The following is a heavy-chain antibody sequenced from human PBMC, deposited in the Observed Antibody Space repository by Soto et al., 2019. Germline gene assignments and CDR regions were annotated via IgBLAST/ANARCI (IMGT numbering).Heavy chain of an antibody. D-gene: IGHD3-10*01. CDR1: GGSFSGYY. CDR3: ASLGPGGSRFRWFGAFDI. V-gene: IGHV4-34*01. CDR2: INHSGST. J-gene: IGHJ3*02. Sequence: QVQLQQWGAGLLKPSETLSLTCAVYGGSFSGYYWSWIRQPPGKGLEWIGEINHSGSTNYNPSLKSRVTRSVDTSKNQFSLKLSSVTAADTAVYYCASLGPGGSRFRWFGAFDIWGQGTMVTVSS.